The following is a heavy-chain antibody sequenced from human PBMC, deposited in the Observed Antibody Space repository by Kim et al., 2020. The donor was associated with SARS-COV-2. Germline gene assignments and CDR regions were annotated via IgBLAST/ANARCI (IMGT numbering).Heavy chain of an antibody. CDR2: INAGNGNT. J-gene: IGHJ4*02. V-gene: IGHV1-3*01. Sequence: ASVKVSCKASGYTFTSYAMHWVRQAPGQRLEWMGWINAGNGNTKYSQKFQGRVTITRDTSASTAYMELSSLRSEDTAVYYCARGIRVVVAAPGYWGQGTLVTVSS. CDR3: ARGIRVVVAAPGY. CDR1: GYTFTSYA. D-gene: IGHD2-15*01.